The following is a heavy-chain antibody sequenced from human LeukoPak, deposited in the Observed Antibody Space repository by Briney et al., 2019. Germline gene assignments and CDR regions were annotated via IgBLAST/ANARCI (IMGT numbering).Heavy chain of an antibody. Sequence: PGGSLRLSCAASGFTFSSYSMNWVRQAPGKGLEWVSSISSSSSYIYYADSVKGRFTISRDNAKNSLYLQMNSLRAEDTAVYYCARDTSYDSSGYYYFDYWGQGTLVTVSS. D-gene: IGHD3-22*01. CDR2: ISSSSSYI. CDR1: GFTFSSYS. V-gene: IGHV3-21*01. CDR3: ARDTSYDSSGYYYFDY. J-gene: IGHJ4*02.